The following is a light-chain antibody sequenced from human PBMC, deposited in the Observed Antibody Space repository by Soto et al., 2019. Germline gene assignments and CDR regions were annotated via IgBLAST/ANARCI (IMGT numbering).Light chain of an antibody. J-gene: IGLJ1*01. CDR2: GNN. CDR3: QSYDNSLSGYV. Sequence: QPVLTQPPSVSGAPGQRVTISCTGSSSNVGAGYDVNWYQQLPGTAPKVLISGNNNRPSGVPDRFSGSRSDTSASLAITGLQAEDEADYYCQSYDNSLSGYVFGTGTKLTVL. CDR1: SSNVGAGYD. V-gene: IGLV1-40*01.